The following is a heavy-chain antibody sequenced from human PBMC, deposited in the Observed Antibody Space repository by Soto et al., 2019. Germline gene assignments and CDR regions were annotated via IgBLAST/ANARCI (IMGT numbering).Heavy chain of an antibody. D-gene: IGHD5-18*01. CDR2: IYHGGST. J-gene: IGHJ6*02. Sequence: SETLSLTCAVSGGSISSSNWWSWVRQPPGKGLEWIGEIYHGGSTNYNPSLKSRVTISVDKSKNQFSLKLSSVTAADSAVYYCARDQGGGGTVMDLYFYNGMDVWGQGTTVTVSS. V-gene: IGHV4-4*02. CDR1: GGSISSSNW. CDR3: ARDQGGGGTVMDLYFYNGMDV.